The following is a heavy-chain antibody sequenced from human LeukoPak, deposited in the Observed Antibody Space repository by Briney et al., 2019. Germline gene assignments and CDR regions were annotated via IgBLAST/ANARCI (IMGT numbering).Heavy chain of an antibody. CDR3: ARGPKTGYSDAFDI. J-gene: IGHJ3*02. Sequence: ASVKVSCKASGYTFTGYYMHWVRQAPGQGLEWMGWINPNGGGTNYAQKFQGRVTMTRDTSISTAYMELSRLRSDDTAVYYCARGPKTGYSDAFDIWGQGTMVTVSS. CDR2: INPNGGGT. V-gene: IGHV1-2*02. CDR1: GYTFTGYY. D-gene: IGHD6-13*01.